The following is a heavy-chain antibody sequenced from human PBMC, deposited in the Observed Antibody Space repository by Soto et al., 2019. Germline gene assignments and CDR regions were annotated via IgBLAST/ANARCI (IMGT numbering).Heavy chain of an antibody. J-gene: IGHJ6*04. D-gene: IGHD3-3*01. V-gene: IGHV3-48*01. CDR3: ARGKPQGDFWSGYYSL. Sequence: GGALRLSCAASGFTFISYSMNWVLQAPWKGLEWVSYISSSSSTIYYADSVKGRFTISRDNAKNSLYLQMNSLRAEDTAVYYCARGKPQGDFWSGYYSLWGKGTTVNVSS. CDR2: ISSSSSTI. CDR1: GFTFISYS.